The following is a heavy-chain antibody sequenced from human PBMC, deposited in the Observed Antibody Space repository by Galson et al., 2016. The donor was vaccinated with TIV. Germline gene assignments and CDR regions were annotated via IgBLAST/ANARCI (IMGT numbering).Heavy chain of an antibody. CDR2: IGTTADT. Sequence: SLRLSCAGSGFTFSKFDIHWVRQTTGDGLEWVSGIGTTADTYCSKSVKGRFTISRDNGLNSVYLQMNILRPGDTAMYYCVRARSLTDLAARPGDDAFDFWGRGTIVTV. CDR1: GFTFSKFD. J-gene: IGHJ3*01. CDR3: VRARSLTDLAARPGDDAFDF. V-gene: IGHV3-13*01. D-gene: IGHD7-27*01.